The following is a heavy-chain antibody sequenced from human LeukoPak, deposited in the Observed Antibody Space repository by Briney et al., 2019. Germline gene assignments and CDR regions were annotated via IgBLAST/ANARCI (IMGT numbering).Heavy chain of an antibody. V-gene: IGHV3-13*04. CDR3: ARAVEYLPLDY. CDR2: IGTAGDT. J-gene: IGHJ4*02. CDR1: GFTFSSYD. Sequence: PGGSLRLSCAASGFTFSSYDMHWVRQATGEGLEWVSAIGTAGDTYYPGSVKGRFTISRENAKNSLYLQMNSLRAGDTAVYYCARAVEYLPLDYWGQGTLVAVSS. D-gene: IGHD2/OR15-2a*01.